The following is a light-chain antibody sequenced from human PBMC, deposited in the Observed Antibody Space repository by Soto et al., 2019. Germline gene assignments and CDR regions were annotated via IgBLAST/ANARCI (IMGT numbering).Light chain of an antibody. CDR3: QTYNSAPLT. V-gene: IGKV3-20*01. J-gene: IGKJ4*01. CDR2: GAS. CDR1: QSVSSSY. Sequence: EIVLTQSPGTLSLSPGERATLSCRASQSVSSSYLAWYQQKPGQAPRLLIYGASNRATGIPDRFSGSGSGTDFTLTISRLEPEDVATYYCQTYNSAPLTFGGGTKVGIK.